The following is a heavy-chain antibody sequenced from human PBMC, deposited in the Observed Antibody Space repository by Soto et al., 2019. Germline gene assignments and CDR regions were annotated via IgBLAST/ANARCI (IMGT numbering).Heavy chain of an antibody. D-gene: IGHD3-3*01. Sequence: GASVKVSCKASGYTFTSYAMHWVRQAPGQRLEWMGWINAGNGNTKYSQKFQGRVTITRDTSASTAYMELSSLRSEDTAVYYCARDPAGGYDFWSGYSHYYYYGMDVWGQGTTVTVSS. CDR1: GYTFTSYA. J-gene: IGHJ6*02. V-gene: IGHV1-3*01. CDR2: INAGNGNT. CDR3: ARDPAGGYDFWSGYSHYYYYGMDV.